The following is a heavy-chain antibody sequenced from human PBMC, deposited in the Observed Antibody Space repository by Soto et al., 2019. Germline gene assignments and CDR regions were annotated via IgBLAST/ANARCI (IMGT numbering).Heavy chain of an antibody. J-gene: IGHJ5*02. CDR3: ARDLKEYCSDGKCNWFDP. CDR1: GASISTYY. V-gene: IGHV4-59*01. CDR2: ISYSGST. Sequence: SETLSLTCTVSGASISTYYWSWIRQPPGKGLEWIGYISYSGSTNYNPSLKSRVTISFDASKNEISLQVRSATAADAAVYYCARDLKEYCSDGKCNWFDPWGQESLVTVSS. D-gene: IGHD2-15*01.